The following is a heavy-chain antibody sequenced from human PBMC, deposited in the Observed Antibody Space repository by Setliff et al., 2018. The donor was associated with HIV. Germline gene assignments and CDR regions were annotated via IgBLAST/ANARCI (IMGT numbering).Heavy chain of an antibody. D-gene: IGHD3-22*01. V-gene: IGHV3-21*01. Sequence: GGSLRLSCAASGFMFNIYEMNWVRQAPGKGLEWVSSISSSSSYIYYADSVKGRFTISRDNAKNSLYLQMNSLRAEGTAVYYCAVHYYDSSGYDYWGQGTLVTVSS. CDR2: ISSSSSYI. J-gene: IGHJ4*02. CDR1: GFMFNIYE. CDR3: AVHYYDSSGYDY.